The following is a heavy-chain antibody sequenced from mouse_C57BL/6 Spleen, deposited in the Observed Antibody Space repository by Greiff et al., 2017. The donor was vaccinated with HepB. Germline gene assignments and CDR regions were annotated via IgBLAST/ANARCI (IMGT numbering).Heavy chain of an antibody. CDR2: ILPGSGST. V-gene: IGHV1-9*01. CDR1: GYTFTGYW. Sequence: QVQLQQSGAELMKPGASVKLSCKATGYTFTGYWIEWVKQRPGHGLEWIGEILPGSGSTNYNEKFKGKATFTADTSSNPAYMQLSSLTTEDSAIYYCARRRGSSPWFAYWGQGTLVTVSA. CDR3: ARRRGSSPWFAY. J-gene: IGHJ3*01. D-gene: IGHD1-1*01.